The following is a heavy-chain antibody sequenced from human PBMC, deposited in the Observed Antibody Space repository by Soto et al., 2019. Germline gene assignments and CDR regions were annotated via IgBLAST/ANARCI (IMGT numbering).Heavy chain of an antibody. CDR1: GGSISRYY. CDR3: ARYKSSYSYGIDV. D-gene: IGHD1-20*01. Sequence: QVQLQESGPGLVKPSETLSLTCTVSGGSISRYYWSWIRQPPGKGLEWISYIYYSGITNYNTSLISRVTISLNTSETLFSLKLSSVTAADTAVYYCARYKSSYSYGIDVWGQGTTVTVS. CDR2: IYYSGIT. J-gene: IGHJ6*02. V-gene: IGHV4-59*01.